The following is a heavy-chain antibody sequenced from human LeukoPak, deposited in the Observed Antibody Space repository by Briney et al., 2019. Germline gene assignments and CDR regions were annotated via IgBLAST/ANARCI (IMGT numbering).Heavy chain of an antibody. J-gene: IGHJ6*03. D-gene: IGHD5/OR15-5a*01. CDR2: ISSSGSTI. CDR1: GFTFSDYY. CDR3: ARVYELREEDYYYYYMDV. V-gene: IGHV3-11*01. Sequence: GGSLRLSCAASGFTFSDYYMSWIRQAPGKGLEWVSYISSSGSTIYYADPAKGRFTISRDNAKNSLYLQMNSLRAEDTALYYCARVYELREEDYYYYYMDVWGKGTTVTVSS.